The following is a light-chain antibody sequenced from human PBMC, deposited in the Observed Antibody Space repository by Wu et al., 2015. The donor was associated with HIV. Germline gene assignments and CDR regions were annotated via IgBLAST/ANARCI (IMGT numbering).Light chain of an antibody. CDR3: HQYITWPLHS. Sequence: EIVLTQSPATLSVSPGERVTLSCTASQSVSSNLAWYQQKPGQAPRLLIYDASTRATGFPARFSGSGSGTGFTLTISSLQSEDFAVYFCHQYITWPLHSFGQGTKLEIK. CDR1: QSVSSN. CDR2: DAS. J-gene: IGKJ2*03. V-gene: IGKV3-15*01.